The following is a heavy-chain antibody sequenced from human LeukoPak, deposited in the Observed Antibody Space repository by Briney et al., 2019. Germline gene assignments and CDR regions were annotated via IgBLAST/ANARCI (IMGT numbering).Heavy chain of an antibody. V-gene: IGHV3-7*01. CDR2: IKEDGSET. Sequence: GGSLSLSCAASGFTFSRYYMSWVRQTPGKGLEWLANIKEDGSETYYVDSVKGRFTISRDNAKNSLYLQMSSLRAEDTAVYYCTRDEKSAVPTFRFAHWRQGTLVTVSS. CDR1: GFTFSRYY. D-gene: IGHD4-17*01. CDR3: TRDEKSAVPTFRFAH. J-gene: IGHJ4*02.